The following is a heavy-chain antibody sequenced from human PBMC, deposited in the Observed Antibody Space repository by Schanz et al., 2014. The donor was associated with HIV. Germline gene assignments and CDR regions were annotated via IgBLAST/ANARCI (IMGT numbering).Heavy chain of an antibody. CDR3: ARSDSYNSGWYVH. CDR2: IVPKLGAA. CDR1: GGTVSSSA. V-gene: IGHV1-69*11. J-gene: IGHJ4*02. Sequence: QVQLVQSGAEVKKPGSSVKVSCKASGGTVSSSAITWMRQAPGQGPEWLGMIVPKLGAAKYAQNFQGRVTIASDESTSTSYMEMTSLRSEDTAVYFCARSDSYNSGWYVHWGQGTLVTVSS. D-gene: IGHD6-19*01.